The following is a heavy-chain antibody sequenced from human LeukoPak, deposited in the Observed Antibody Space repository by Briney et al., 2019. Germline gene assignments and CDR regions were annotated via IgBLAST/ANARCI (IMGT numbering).Heavy chain of an antibody. CDR2: ISYDGSNK. D-gene: IGHD4-17*01. J-gene: IGHJ3*02. Sequence: GGSLRLSCAASGFTFSSYGMHWVRQAPGKGLEWVAVISYDGSNKYYADSVKGRFTISRDNSKNTLYLQMNSLRAEDTAVYYCAKEGHTVHAFDIWGQGTMVTASS. CDR1: GFTFSSYG. CDR3: AKEGHTVHAFDI. V-gene: IGHV3-30*18.